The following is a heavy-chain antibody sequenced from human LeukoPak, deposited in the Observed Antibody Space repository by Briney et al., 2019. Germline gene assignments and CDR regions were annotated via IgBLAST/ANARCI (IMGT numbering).Heavy chain of an antibody. Sequence: GGSLRLSCAASGFTFSSYAMSWVRQAPGKGLEWVSAISGSGGSTYYADSVKGRFTISRDNSKNTLYLQMNSLRAEDTAVYYCTSQQQLLTFFDYWGQGTLVTVSS. CDR1: GFTFSSYA. D-gene: IGHD6-13*01. CDR3: TSQQQLLTFFDY. V-gene: IGHV3-23*01. J-gene: IGHJ4*02. CDR2: ISGSGGST.